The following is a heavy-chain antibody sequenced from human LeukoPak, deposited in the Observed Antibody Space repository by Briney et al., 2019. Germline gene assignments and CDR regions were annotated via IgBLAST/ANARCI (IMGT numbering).Heavy chain of an antibody. J-gene: IGHJ4*02. V-gene: IGHV4-59*01. D-gene: IGHD6-19*01. CDR1: GGSISSYY. CDR3: AKHSSGWYEFDY. CDR2: IYYSGST. Sequence: SETLSLTCTVSGGSISSYYWSWIRQPPGKGLEWIGYIYYSGSTNYNPPLKSRVTISVDTSKNQFSLKLSSVTAADTVVYYCAKHSSGWYEFDYWGQGTLVTVSS.